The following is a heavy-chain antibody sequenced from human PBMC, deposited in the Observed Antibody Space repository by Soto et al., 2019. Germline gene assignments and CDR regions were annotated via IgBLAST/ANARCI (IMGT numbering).Heavy chain of an antibody. V-gene: IGHV3-48*03. CDR1: GFTFSSYE. Sequence: GGSLRLSCAASGFTFSSYEMNWVSQAPGKGLEWVSYISSSGSTIYYADSVKGRFTISRDNAKNSLYLQMNSLRAEETAVYYCARDRGGSYYYFDYWGQGTLVTVSS. CDR2: ISSSGSTI. D-gene: IGHD1-26*01. J-gene: IGHJ4*02. CDR3: ARDRGGSYYYFDY.